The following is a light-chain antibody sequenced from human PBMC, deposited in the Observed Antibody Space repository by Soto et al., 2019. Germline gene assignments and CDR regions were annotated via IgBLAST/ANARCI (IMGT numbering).Light chain of an antibody. CDR2: GAS. Sequence: EIVMTQSPATVSVSPGERATLSCRASQSVSSNLAWYQQKPGQAPRLLIYGASTRATGIPARFSGSGSGTEFTLTISSLQSEDFAVYSCQQYNIWPLTFGGGTKWIS. CDR1: QSVSSN. J-gene: IGKJ4*01. V-gene: IGKV3-15*01. CDR3: QQYNIWPLT.